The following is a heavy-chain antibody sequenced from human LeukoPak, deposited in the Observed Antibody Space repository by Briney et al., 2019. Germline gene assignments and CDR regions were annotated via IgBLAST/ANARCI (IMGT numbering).Heavy chain of an antibody. CDR1: GFTFSSYA. J-gene: IGHJ4*02. Sequence: GGSLRLSCAASGFTFSSYAMHWVRQAPGKGLEWVAVISYDGSNKYYADSVKGRLTISRDNSKNTLYLQMNSLRAEDTAVYYCARAPSGYCTNGVCYSFDYRGQGTLVTVSS. CDR2: ISYDGSNK. V-gene: IGHV3-30*04. D-gene: IGHD2-8*01. CDR3: ARAPSGYCTNGVCYSFDY.